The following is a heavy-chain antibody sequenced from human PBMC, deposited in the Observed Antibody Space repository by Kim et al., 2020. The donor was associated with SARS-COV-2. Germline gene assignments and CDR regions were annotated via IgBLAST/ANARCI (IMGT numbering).Heavy chain of an antibody. D-gene: IGHD7-27*01. Sequence: GSIGYADSVKGRFTISRDNAKNSLYLQMNSLRAEDTALYYCANLGGESDYWGQGTLVTVSS. CDR3: ANLGGESDY. J-gene: IGHJ4*02. CDR2: GSI. V-gene: IGHV3-9*01.